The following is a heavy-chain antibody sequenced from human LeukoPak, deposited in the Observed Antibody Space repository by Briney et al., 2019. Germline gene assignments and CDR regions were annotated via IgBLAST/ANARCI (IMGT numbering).Heavy chain of an antibody. D-gene: IGHD3-10*01. J-gene: IGHJ6*03. CDR3: ARSPAVLWFGELASYYMDV. V-gene: IGHV4-59*12. Sequence: SETLSLTCTFSGGSISSYYLNWIRQPPGKGLEWIGYIYYSGSTYYNPSLKSRVTISVDTSKNQFSLKLSSVTAADTAVYYCARSPAVLWFGELASYYMDVWGKGTTVTVSS. CDR2: IYYSGST. CDR1: GGSISSYY.